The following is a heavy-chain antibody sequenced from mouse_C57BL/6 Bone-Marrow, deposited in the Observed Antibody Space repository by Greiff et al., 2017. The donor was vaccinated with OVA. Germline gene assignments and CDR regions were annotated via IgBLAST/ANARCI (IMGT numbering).Heavy chain of an antibody. Sequence: EVQLVESGGGLVQPGGSLKLSCAASGFTFSDYYMYWVRQTPEKRLEWVAYISNGGGSTYYPDTVKGRFTISRDNDKNTLYLQMSRLKSEDTAMYYCARQGAYYGSSYVGFAYWGQGTLVTVSA. V-gene: IGHV5-12*01. J-gene: IGHJ3*01. CDR1: GFTFSDYY. D-gene: IGHD1-1*01. CDR3: ARQGAYYGSSYVGFAY. CDR2: ISNGGGST.